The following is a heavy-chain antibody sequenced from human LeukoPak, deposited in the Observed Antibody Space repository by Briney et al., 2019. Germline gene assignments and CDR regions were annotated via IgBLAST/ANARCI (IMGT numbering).Heavy chain of an antibody. CDR3: AGYGYGQVPGHYYYYMDV. J-gene: IGHJ6*03. Sequence: SETLSLTCTVSGGSISSYYWSWIRQPAGKGLEWIGRIYTSGSTNYNPSLKSRVTMSVDTSKNQFSLKLSSVTAADTAVYYCAGYGYGQVPGHYYYYMDVWGKGTTVTVSS. D-gene: IGHD5-18*01. CDR2: IYTSGST. CDR1: GGSISSYY. V-gene: IGHV4-4*07.